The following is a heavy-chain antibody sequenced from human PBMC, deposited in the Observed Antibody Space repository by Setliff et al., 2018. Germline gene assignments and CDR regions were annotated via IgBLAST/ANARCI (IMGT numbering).Heavy chain of an antibody. D-gene: IGHD6-6*01. Sequence: SETLSLTCTVPGGSISSISYYWGWIRQSPEKGLEWIGTIYQNGITYYKPSLKSRLTMSVDTSRNQFSLNLGSVTAADTGVYYCARGRIAERPEAIDYWGQGTPVTVSS. CDR1: GGSISSISYY. CDR3: ARGRIAERPEAIDY. CDR2: IYQNGIT. V-gene: IGHV4-39*07. J-gene: IGHJ4*02.